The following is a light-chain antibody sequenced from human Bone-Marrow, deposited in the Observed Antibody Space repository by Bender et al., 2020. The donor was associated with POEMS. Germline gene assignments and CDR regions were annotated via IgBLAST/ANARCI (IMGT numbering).Light chain of an antibody. Sequence: SYVLTQPPSVSVAPGQTARITCGGNNIGSKSVHWFQQKPGQAPVLVGYDDSDRPSGIPERFSGSNSGNTATLTISRVEARDEADYYCQVWDSSSDHVVFGGGTKVTVL. J-gene: IGLJ2*01. CDR1: NIGSKS. CDR2: DDS. CDR3: QVWDSSSDHVV. V-gene: IGLV3-21*02.